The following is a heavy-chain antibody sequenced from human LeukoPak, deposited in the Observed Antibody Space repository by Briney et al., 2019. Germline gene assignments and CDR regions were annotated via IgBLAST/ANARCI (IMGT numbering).Heavy chain of an antibody. J-gene: IGHJ4*02. CDR1: GGSISSSIYS. Sequence: SETLSLTCTVSGGSISSSIYSWGWIRQPPGKGLEWIGSIYYSGSTFYNPSLKSRLTISVDTSKNQFSLRLSSVTAADTAVYYCARLSRVAWELGVNYYWGQGTLVTVSS. CDR3: ARLSRVAWELGVNYY. V-gene: IGHV4-39*01. D-gene: IGHD4-23*01. CDR2: IYYSGST.